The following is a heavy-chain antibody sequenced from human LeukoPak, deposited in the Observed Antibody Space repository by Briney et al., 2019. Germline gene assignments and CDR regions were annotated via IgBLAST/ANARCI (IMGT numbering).Heavy chain of an antibody. D-gene: IGHD3-16*02. Sequence: ASVKXSCKASGYTFTSYDINWVRQASGQGVEWMGWMNPNSGNTGYAQKFQGRVTMTRNTSISTAYMELSSLRSEDTAVYYCARGPTVGITFGGVIVTDFDYWGQGTLVTVSS. CDR2: MNPNSGNT. V-gene: IGHV1-8*01. J-gene: IGHJ4*02. CDR1: GYTFTSYD. CDR3: ARGPTVGITFGGVIVTDFDY.